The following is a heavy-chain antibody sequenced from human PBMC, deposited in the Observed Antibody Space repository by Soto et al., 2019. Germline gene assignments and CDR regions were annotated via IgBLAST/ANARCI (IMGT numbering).Heavy chain of an antibody. Sequence: GESLKISCAASGFTFSSYWMSWVRQAPGKGLEWVANIKQDGSEKYYVDSVKGRFNISRDNAKNSLYLQMNSLRAEDTAVYYCARDQYYDFWSGYPSGYYYYYYMDVWGKGTTVTVSS. CDR3: ARDQYYDFWSGYPSGYYYYYYMDV. CDR2: IKQDGSEK. V-gene: IGHV3-7*01. D-gene: IGHD3-3*01. J-gene: IGHJ6*03. CDR1: GFTFSSYW.